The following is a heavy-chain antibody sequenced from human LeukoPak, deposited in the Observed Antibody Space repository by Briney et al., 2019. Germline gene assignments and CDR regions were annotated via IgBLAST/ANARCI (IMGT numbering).Heavy chain of an antibody. J-gene: IGHJ4*02. V-gene: IGHV3-23*01. D-gene: IGHD6-19*01. Sequence: GGSLRLSCAASGFTFSNYAMSWVRPAPGKGLEWVSGISESGDNTYYADSVEGRLTISRDNSKYTLYLQMNSLRAEDTAVYFCAKFRAVAGIDYWGQGTLVTVSS. CDR2: ISESGDNT. CDR3: AKFRAVAGIDY. CDR1: GFTFSNYA.